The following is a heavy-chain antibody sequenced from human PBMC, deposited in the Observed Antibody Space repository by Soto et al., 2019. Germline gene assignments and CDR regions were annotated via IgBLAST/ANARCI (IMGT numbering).Heavy chain of an antibody. J-gene: IGHJ4*02. CDR2: IDTSGTKI. Sequence: GGSLRLSCAASGYTFSDYYMSWIRQAPGKGLEWISYIDTSGTKIYYADSVKGRFTITRDNAKNSLYLEMNSLRDEDTVIYYCASHYDMWSGYLSPLDYWGQGTLVTVSS. CDR3: ASHYDMWSGYLSPLDY. CDR1: GYTFSDYY. V-gene: IGHV3-11*01. D-gene: IGHD3-3*01.